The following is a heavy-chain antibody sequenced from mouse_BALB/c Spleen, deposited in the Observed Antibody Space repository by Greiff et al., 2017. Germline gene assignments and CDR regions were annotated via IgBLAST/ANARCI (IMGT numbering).Heavy chain of an antibody. CDR1: GYTFTSYW. V-gene: IGHV1-7*01. D-gene: IGHD2-4*01. J-gene: IGHJ3*01. CDR3: AREIYYDYTWFAY. CDR2: INPSTGYT. Sequence: QVQLQQSGAELAKPGASVKMSCKASGYTFTSYWMHWVKQRPGQGLEWIGYINPSTGYTEYNQKFKDKATLTADKSSSTAYMQLSSLTSEDSAVYYCAREIYYDYTWFAYWGQGTLVTVSA.